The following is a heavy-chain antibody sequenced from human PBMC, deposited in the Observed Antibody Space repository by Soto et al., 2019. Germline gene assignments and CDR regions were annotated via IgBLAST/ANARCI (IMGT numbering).Heavy chain of an antibody. CDR2: IYYSGST. Sequence: KPSETLSLTCTVCGGSIRGYYWSWIRQPPGKGLEWIGYIYYSGSTNYNPSLQSRVTISVDTSKNQFSLKLSSVTAADTAVYYCARDTPRSTGWSLYGLGVWRQRTTITVSS. V-gene: IGHV4-59*01. D-gene: IGHD6-19*01. CDR3: ARDTPRSTGWSLYGLGV. CDR1: GGSIRGYY. J-gene: IGHJ6*02.